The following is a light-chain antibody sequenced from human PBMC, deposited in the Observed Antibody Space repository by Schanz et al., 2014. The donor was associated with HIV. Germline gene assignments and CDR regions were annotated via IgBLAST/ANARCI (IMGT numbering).Light chain of an antibody. CDR3: HSSDGLSLGV. CDR1: SGSIAGDS. J-gene: IGLJ2*01. CDR2: AHD. V-gene: IGLV6-57*04. Sequence: NFMLTQPHSVSESPGRTVAISCTRSSGSIAGDSVQWYQHRPGSAPTLVIRAHDQRPSDVPDRFSGSIDRTSNSASLIISRLETEDEADYFCHSSDGLSLGVFGGGTKLTVL.